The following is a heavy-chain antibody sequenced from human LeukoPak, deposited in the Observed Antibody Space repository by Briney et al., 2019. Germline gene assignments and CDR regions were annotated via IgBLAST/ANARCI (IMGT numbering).Heavy chain of an antibody. CDR3: ARGAPSLHSSSWYLESIYYYYYGMDV. Sequence: SETLSLTYAVYGGHLSGYYWRWMRQPPGKGLDWIGGINHIGSTNYNPSLNSRVTISVDTSTNHFSLRLSSVTAADTAVYYCARGAPSLHSSSWYLESIYYYYYGMDVWGQATTVTVSS. D-gene: IGHD6-13*01. V-gene: IGHV4-34*01. CDR2: INHIGST. CDR1: GGHLSGYY. J-gene: IGHJ6*02.